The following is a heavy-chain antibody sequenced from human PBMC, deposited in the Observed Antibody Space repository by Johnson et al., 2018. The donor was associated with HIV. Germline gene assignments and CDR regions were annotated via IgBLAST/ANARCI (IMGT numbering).Heavy chain of an antibody. V-gene: IGHV3-66*01. D-gene: IGHD3-22*01. CDR1: GFTVSSNY. CDR2: ISYSGSRT. Sequence: MQLVESGGGLVQPGGSLRLSCAASGFTVSSNYMSWVRQAPGKGLQWVSAISYSGSRTYYADSVTGRFTISRDNSRSTVYLHMINLRADDTALYYCAREISRYYYDYAAFDLWGQGTTVTVSS. J-gene: IGHJ3*01. CDR3: AREISRYYYDYAAFDL.